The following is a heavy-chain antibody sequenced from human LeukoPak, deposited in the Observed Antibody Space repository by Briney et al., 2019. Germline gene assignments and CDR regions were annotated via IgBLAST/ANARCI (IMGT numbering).Heavy chain of an antibody. Sequence: GGSLRLSCAASGFTVSSNYMSWVRQAPGKGLEWVANINKDGGEKYYVDSVKGRFTISRDNAKNSLYLQMNGLRADDTAVYYCVKDSPPRYSGSPPAYWGQGTLVTVSS. D-gene: IGHD1-26*01. CDR1: GFTVSSNY. V-gene: IGHV3-7*03. CDR2: INKDGGEK. J-gene: IGHJ4*02. CDR3: VKDSPPRYSGSPPAY.